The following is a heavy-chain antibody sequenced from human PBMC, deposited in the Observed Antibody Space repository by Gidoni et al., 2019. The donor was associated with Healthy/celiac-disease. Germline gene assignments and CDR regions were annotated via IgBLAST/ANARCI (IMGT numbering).Heavy chain of an antibody. CDR3: AILRIAVAGTSDY. D-gene: IGHD6-19*01. J-gene: IGHJ4*02. V-gene: IGHV4-39*01. CDR2: IYYSGST. CDR1: GGSISSSSYY. Sequence: QLQLQESGPGLVKPSETLSLTCTVSGGSISSSSYYWGWIRQPPGKGLEWIGSIYYSGSTYYNPSLKSRVTISVDTSKNQFSLKLSSVTAADTAVYYCAILRIAVAGTSDYWGQGTLVTVSS.